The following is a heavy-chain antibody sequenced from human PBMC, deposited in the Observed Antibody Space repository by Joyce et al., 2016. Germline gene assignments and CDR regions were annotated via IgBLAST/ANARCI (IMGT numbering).Heavy chain of an antibody. CDR2: VQSSGNT. CDR3: VRGVYCGGDCFRGTDS. D-gene: IGHD2-21*01. CDR1: GGSLISVIYY. Sequence: QVQLQESGPGLVKPSQTLSLTCSVSGGSLISVIYYWSWIRQSPDKGLEWIGYVQSSGNTYYNPSLRSRLSISIDTSMNQFSLKLTSVTAADTAVYYCVRGVYCGGDCFRGTDSWGQGALVTVSA. J-gene: IGHJ4*02. V-gene: IGHV4-30-4*08.